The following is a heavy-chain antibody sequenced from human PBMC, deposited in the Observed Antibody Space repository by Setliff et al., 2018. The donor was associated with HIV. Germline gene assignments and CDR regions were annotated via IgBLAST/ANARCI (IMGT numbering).Heavy chain of an antibody. Sequence: GASVKVSCKASGYTFSRYAMHWVRQAPGQRLEWMGWINAGNGNTKYSQEFQGRVTITRDTSASTAYMELSSLRSEDMAVYYCARGKVGYDGIMDVWGKGTTVTVSS. J-gene: IGHJ6*04. D-gene: IGHD3-16*01. CDR1: GYTFSRYA. V-gene: IGHV1-3*03. CDR2: INAGNGNT. CDR3: ARGKVGYDGIMDV.